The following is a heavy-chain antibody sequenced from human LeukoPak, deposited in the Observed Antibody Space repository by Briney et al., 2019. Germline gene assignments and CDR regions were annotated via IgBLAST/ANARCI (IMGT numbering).Heavy chain of an antibody. CDR2: IYYSGST. CDR1: GGSISSGGYY. J-gene: IGHJ5*02. Sequence: PSETLSLTCTVSGGSISSGGYYWSWIRQYPGKGLEWIGYIYYSGSTYYNPSLKSRVTISVDTSKNQFSLKLSSVTAADTAVYYCARDVSSSVWFDPWGQGTLVTVSS. CDR3: ARDVSSSVWFDP. V-gene: IGHV4-31*03. D-gene: IGHD6-6*01.